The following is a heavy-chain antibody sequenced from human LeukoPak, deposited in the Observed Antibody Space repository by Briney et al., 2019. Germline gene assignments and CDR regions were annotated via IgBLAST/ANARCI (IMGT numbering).Heavy chain of an antibody. Sequence: SETLSLTCTVSGGSISNYFWSWIRQPAGKGLEWIGRIYTSGSTNYNPSLKSRVTMSVDTSKNQFSLKLSSVTAADTAVYYCARDYWFGELFDYWGQGTLVTVSS. CDR1: GGSISNYF. D-gene: IGHD3-10*01. CDR2: IYTSGST. V-gene: IGHV4-4*07. J-gene: IGHJ4*02. CDR3: ARDYWFGELFDY.